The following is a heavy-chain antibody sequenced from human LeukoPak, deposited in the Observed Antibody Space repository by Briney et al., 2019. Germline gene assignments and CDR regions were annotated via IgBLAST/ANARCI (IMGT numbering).Heavy chain of an antibody. J-gene: IGHJ4*02. CDR2: ISSSGSTI. D-gene: IGHD5-18*01. CDR3: ARANDWLPYFDY. Sequence: GGSLRLSCAASGFTFSSYEMNWVRQAPGKGLEWVSYISSSGSTIYYADSVKGRFTISRDNSKNTLYLQMNSLRAEDTAVYYCARANDWLPYFDYWGQGTLVTVSS. CDR1: GFTFSSYE. V-gene: IGHV3-48*03.